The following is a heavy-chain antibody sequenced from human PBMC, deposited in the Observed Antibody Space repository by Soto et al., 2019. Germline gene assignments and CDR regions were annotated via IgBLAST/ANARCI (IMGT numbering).Heavy chain of an antibody. Sequence: QVQLQESGPGLVKPSGTLSLTCAVCGGSISSSNWWSWVRQPPGKGLEWIGEIYHSGSTNYNPSLKSRITISVDKSKNQFSLKLSSVTAADTAVYYCASVRGGYYYAMDVWGQGTTVTVSS. CDR3: ASVRGGYYYAMDV. V-gene: IGHV4-4*02. J-gene: IGHJ6*02. D-gene: IGHD3-10*02. CDR2: IYHSGST. CDR1: GGSISSSNW.